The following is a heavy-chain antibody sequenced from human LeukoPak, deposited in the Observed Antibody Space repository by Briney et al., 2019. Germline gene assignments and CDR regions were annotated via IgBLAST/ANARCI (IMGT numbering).Heavy chain of an antibody. V-gene: IGHV4-59*12. CDR1: GGSISSYY. J-gene: IGHJ6*04. D-gene: IGHD3-9*01. Sequence: SETLSLTCTVSGGSISSYYWSWIRQPPGKGLEWIGYIYYSGSTNYNPSLKSRVTISVDTSKNQFSLKLSSVTAADTAVYYCAREPPYYDILTGYYYYYGMDVWGKGTTVTVSS. CDR3: AREPPYYDILTGYYYYYGMDV. CDR2: IYYSGST.